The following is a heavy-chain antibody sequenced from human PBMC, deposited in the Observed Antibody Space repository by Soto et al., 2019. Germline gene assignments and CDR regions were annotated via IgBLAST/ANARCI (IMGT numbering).Heavy chain of an antibody. CDR1: GFTFSSYA. CDR3: ARDTQNVLLKY. D-gene: IGHD3-10*01. V-gene: IGHV3-23*01. J-gene: IGHJ4*02. Sequence: PGGSLRLSCAASGFTFSSYAMSWVRQAPGKGLEWVSAISGSGGSTYYADSVKGWFTISRDNSKNTLYLQMNSLRAEDTAVYYCARDTQNVLLKYWGQGTLVTVSS. CDR2: ISGSGGST.